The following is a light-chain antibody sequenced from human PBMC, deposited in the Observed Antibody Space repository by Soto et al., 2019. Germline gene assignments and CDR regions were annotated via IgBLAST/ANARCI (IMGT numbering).Light chain of an antibody. V-gene: IGLV2-14*01. J-gene: IGLJ2*01. CDR1: SSDVGGYNY. Sequence: QSVLTQPASVSGSPGQSITISCTGTSSDVGGYNYVSWYQQHPGKAPKHMIYDVSNRPSGVSNRFSGSKSGNTASLTISGLQAEDEADYYCSSYTSSSTLGVFGGGTKVTVL. CDR3: SSYTSSSTLGV. CDR2: DVS.